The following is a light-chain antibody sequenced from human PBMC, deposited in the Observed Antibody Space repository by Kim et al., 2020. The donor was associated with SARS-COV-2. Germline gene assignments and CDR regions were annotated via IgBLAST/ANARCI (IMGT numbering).Light chain of an antibody. J-gene: IGKJ4*01. V-gene: IGKV3-11*01. Sequence: SFPAGDRTVLSCWAIQSVCTSLAWYQQKPGQAPRLLIIDANRATGIPVRFTGSGSGTDFTLTISSLEPEDSGIYYCQQRGDWPLTFGGGTKVDIK. CDR1: QSVCTS. CDR2: DA. CDR3: QQRGDWPLT.